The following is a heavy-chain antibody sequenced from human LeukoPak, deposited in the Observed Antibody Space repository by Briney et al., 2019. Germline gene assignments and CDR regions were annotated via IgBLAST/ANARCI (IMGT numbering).Heavy chain of an antibody. CDR1: GGSISTYY. Sequence: SETLSLTCTVSGGSISTYYWSWIRRPPGKGLEWIAYIHASGSTNYNPSLKSRITISVDTSKNQFSLKLSSVTAADTAVYYCARHDAGIAARPFDNWGQGTLVTVSS. J-gene: IGHJ4*02. CDR3: ARHDAGIAARPFDN. V-gene: IGHV4-4*09. D-gene: IGHD6-6*01. CDR2: IHASGST.